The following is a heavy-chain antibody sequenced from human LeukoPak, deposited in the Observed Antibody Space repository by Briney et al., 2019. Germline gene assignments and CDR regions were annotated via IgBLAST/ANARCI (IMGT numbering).Heavy chain of an antibody. V-gene: IGHV1-2*02. CDR3: ASNTYSSSWYNNDY. Sequence: ASVKVSCKASGYTFTGYYMHWVRQAPGRGLEWMGWINPNSGGTNYAQKFQGRVTMTRDTSISTAYMELSRLRSDDTAVYYCASNTYSSSWYNNDYWGQGTLVTVSS. J-gene: IGHJ4*02. CDR1: GYTFTGYY. CDR2: INPNSGGT. D-gene: IGHD6-13*01.